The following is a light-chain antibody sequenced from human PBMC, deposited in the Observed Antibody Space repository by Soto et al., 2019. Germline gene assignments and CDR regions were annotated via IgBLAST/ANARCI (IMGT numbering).Light chain of an antibody. J-gene: IGLJ3*02. CDR2: GNS. Sequence: QSVLTQPPSVSGAPGQRVTISCTGSSSNIGAGYDVHWYQQLPGTAPKLLIYGNSNRPSGAPDRFSGSNSGTSASLAITGLQAEDEADYYCQSYDSSLSGSVFGGGTKLTVL. CDR1: SSNIGAGYD. V-gene: IGLV1-40*01. CDR3: QSYDSSLSGSV.